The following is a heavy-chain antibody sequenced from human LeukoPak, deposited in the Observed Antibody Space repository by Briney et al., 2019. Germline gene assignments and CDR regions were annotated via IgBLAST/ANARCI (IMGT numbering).Heavy chain of an antibody. Sequence: SETLSLTCTVSGGSISSSSYYWGWIRQPPGKGLEWIGSIYYSGSTYYNPSLKSRVTISVDTSKNQFSLKLSSVTAADTAVYYCARDSGIYRYFDWLSPGAFDCWGQGTLVTVSS. V-gene: IGHV4-39*07. CDR2: IYYSGST. CDR1: GGSISSSSYY. J-gene: IGHJ4*02. D-gene: IGHD3-9*01. CDR3: ARDSGIYRYFDWLSPGAFDC.